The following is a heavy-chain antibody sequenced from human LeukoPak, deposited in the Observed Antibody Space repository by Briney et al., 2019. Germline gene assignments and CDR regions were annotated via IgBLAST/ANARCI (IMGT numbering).Heavy chain of an antibody. J-gene: IGHJ4*02. Sequence: KASETLSLTCTVSGYSISSGYYWGWIRQPPGKGLEWIGSIYHSGSTYYNPSLKSRVTISVDTSKNQFSLKLSSVTAADTAVYYCARVAPFRFDYWGQGTLVTVSS. CDR1: GYSISSGYY. CDR2: IYHSGST. V-gene: IGHV4-38-2*02. CDR3: ARVAPFRFDY.